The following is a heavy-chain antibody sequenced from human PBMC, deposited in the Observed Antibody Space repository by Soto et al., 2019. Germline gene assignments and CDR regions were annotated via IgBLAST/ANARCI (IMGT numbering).Heavy chain of an antibody. V-gene: IGHV4-31*03. J-gene: IGHJ6*02. Sequence: PSETLSLTCTVSGGSISSGGYYWSWIRQHPGKGLEWIGYIYYSGSTYYNPSLKSRVTISVDTSKNQFSLKLSSVTAADTAVYYCARGRYCSGGSCYWYYYYYGMDVWGQGTTVTVSS. CDR1: GGSISSGGYY. CDR2: IYYSGST. CDR3: ARGRYCSGGSCYWYYYYYGMDV. D-gene: IGHD2-15*01.